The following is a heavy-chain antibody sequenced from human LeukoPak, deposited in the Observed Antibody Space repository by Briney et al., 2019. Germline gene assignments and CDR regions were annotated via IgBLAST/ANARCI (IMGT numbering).Heavy chain of an antibody. J-gene: IGHJ3*02. CDR2: INSDGSST. CDR1: GFTFSSYW. Sequence: GGSLRLSCAASGFTFSSYWMHWVRQAPGKGLVWVSRINSDGSSTSYADSVKGRFTISRDNAKNTLYLQMNSLRAEDTAVYYCASGGIQLWLRAFDIWGQGTMVTVSS. V-gene: IGHV3-74*01. D-gene: IGHD5-18*01. CDR3: ASGGIQLWLRAFDI.